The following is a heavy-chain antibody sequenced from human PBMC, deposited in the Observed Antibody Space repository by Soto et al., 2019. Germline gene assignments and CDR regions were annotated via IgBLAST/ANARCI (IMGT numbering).Heavy chain of an antibody. CDR1: GYTFTSYG. CDR3: VSAGVDSGYDYPSNFDH. CDR2: ISAYNGNT. J-gene: IGHJ4*02. V-gene: IGHV1-18*01. D-gene: IGHD5-12*01. Sequence: QVQLVQSGAEVKKPGASVKVSCKASGYTFTSYGISWVRQAPGQGLEWMGWISAYNGNTNYAQQLQGRVTMTTDTSTSTAYMELRSLRSDDTAVYYCVSAGVDSGYDYPSNFDHWGQGTLVTVSS.